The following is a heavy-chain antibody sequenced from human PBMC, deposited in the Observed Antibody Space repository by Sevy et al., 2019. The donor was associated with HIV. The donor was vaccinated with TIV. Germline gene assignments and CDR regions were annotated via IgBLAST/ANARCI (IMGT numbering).Heavy chain of an antibody. CDR3: AGGDTTMITDLDY. CDR2: VTSDGTT. V-gene: IGHV3-23*01. D-gene: IGHD3-16*01. Sequence: GGSLRLSCAASGLTLTTTGMSWVRQAPGKGLEWVAGVTSDGTTYYADSVRDRFTVSRDNSKNTLYLQLNSLGADDTAGFYCAGGDTTMITDLDYWGQGTLVTVSS. J-gene: IGHJ4*02. CDR1: GLTLTTTG.